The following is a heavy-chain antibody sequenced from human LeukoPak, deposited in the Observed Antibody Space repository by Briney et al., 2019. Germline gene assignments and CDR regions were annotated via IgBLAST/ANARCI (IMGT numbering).Heavy chain of an antibody. J-gene: IGHJ4*02. D-gene: IGHD3-9*01. Sequence: GGSLRLSCAASGFTFSSYWMSWVRQAPGKGLEWVTFIRYDGSNKYYADSVKGRFTVSRDNSKNTLYLQMNSLRSKNTAVYYCARPRPNPRRSSYDILTGYYILYYFDYWGQGTLVTVSS. CDR2: IRYDGSNK. V-gene: IGHV3-30*02. CDR3: ARPRPNPRRSSYDILTGYYILYYFDY. CDR1: GFTFSSYW.